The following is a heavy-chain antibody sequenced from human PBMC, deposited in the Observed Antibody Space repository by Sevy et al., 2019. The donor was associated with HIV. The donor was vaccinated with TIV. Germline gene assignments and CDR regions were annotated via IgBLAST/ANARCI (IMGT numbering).Heavy chain of an antibody. CDR2: MNPNSGNT. Sequence: ASVKVSCKASGYTFSSFDINWVRQATGQGLEWMGWMNPNSGNTGYAQNFQGRVTMTRNTSINTAYLDLSSLRSEDTGVYYCARYFGGVNAHWGQGTLVTVSS. J-gene: IGHJ4*02. CDR3: ARYFGGVNAH. CDR1: GYTFSSFD. D-gene: IGHD3-16*01. V-gene: IGHV1-8*02.